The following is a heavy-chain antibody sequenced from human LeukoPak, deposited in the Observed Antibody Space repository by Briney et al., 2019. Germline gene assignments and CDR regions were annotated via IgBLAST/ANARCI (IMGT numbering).Heavy chain of an antibody. J-gene: IGHJ4*02. V-gene: IGHV1-69*05. Sequence: SVKVSCKASGGTFSSYAISWVRQAPGQGLEWMGGIIPIFGTANYAQKFRGRVTITTDESTSTAYMELSSLRSEDTAVYYCARDLAVAGGGEGKWGQGTLVTVSS. CDR2: IIPIFGTA. D-gene: IGHD6-19*01. CDR1: GGTFSSYA. CDR3: ARDLAVAGGGEGK.